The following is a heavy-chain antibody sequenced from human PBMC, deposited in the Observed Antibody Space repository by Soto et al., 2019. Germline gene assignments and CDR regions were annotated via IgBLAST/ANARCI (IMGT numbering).Heavy chain of an antibody. D-gene: IGHD6-19*01. Sequence: HPGGSLRLSCAASGFPFSSYSMNWVRQAPGKGLEWVSYISSSSSTIYYADSVKGRFTISRDNAKNSLYLQMNSLRAEDTAVYYCARLPEGSGWYIDYWGQGTLVTVSS. V-gene: IGHV3-48*01. CDR1: GFPFSSYS. J-gene: IGHJ4*02. CDR2: ISSSSSTI. CDR3: ARLPEGSGWYIDY.